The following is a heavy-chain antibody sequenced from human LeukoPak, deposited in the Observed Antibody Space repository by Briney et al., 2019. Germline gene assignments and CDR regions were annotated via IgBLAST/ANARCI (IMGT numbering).Heavy chain of an antibody. CDR3: ARVSWAQLDRASDI. V-gene: IGHV7-4-1*02. Sequence: ASVRVSCKASGYTFTSYAMNWVRQAPGQGLEWMGWINTNTGNPTYAQGFTGRFVFSLDTSVSTAYLQISSLKAEDTAVYYCARVSWAQLDRASDIWGQGTMVTVSS. J-gene: IGHJ3*02. CDR1: GYTFTSYA. CDR2: INTNTGNP. D-gene: IGHD1-1*01.